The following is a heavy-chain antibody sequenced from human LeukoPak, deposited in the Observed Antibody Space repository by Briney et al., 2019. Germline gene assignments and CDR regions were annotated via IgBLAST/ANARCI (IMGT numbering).Heavy chain of an antibody. D-gene: IGHD4-11*01. J-gene: IGHJ4*02. CDR3: ARRTAVTSGLFDY. Sequence: GGSLRLSCAASGFTFSTYNVNWVRQAPGKGLEWVSYISSSSSTIYYADSVKGRFTISRDNAKNSLYLQMNSLRAEDTAIYYCARRTAVTSGLFDYWGQGTLVTVSS. V-gene: IGHV3-48*01. CDR1: GFTFSTYN. CDR2: ISSSSSTI.